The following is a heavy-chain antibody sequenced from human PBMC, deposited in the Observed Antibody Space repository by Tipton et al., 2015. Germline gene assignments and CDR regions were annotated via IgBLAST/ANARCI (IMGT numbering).Heavy chain of an antibody. Sequence: QSGPEVKKPGSSVKVSCKASGYTFTSYAISWVRQAPGQGLEWMGWISPYNGNTNYAQNLQGRVTMTTDTSTSTAYMELRSLRSDDTAVYYCARLPYYYDSSGYYYDYWGQGTLVTVSS. CDR2: ISPYNGNT. CDR1: GYTFTSYA. CDR3: ARLPYYYDSSGYYYDY. D-gene: IGHD3-22*01. J-gene: IGHJ4*02. V-gene: IGHV1-18*01.